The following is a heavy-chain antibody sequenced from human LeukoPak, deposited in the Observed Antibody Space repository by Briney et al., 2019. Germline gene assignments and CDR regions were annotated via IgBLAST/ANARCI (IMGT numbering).Heavy chain of an antibody. CDR3: ARGYLADYYFDY. CDR2: IIGSGSTI. V-gene: IGHV3-48*03. CDR1: GFTFSSYE. J-gene: IGHJ4*02. Sequence: PGGSLRLSCAASGFTFSSYEMNWVRQAPGKGLEWVSHIIGSGSTIYYADSVRGRFTISRDNAKNSLYLQMNSLRAEDTAVYYCARGYLADYYFDYWGQGTLVTVSS. D-gene: IGHD3-3*01.